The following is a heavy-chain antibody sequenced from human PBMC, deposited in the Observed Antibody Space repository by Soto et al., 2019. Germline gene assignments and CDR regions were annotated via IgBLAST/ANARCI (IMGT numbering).Heavy chain of an antibody. CDR2: INAGNGNT. D-gene: IGHD3-10*01. J-gene: IGHJ6*03. Sequence: ASVKVSCKASGYTFTSYALHWVRQAPGQRLEWMGWINAGNGNTKYSQKFQGRVTITRDTSASTAYMELSSLRSEDTAVYYCARDTELVDYYDYMDVWGKGTTVTGSS. CDR3: ARDTELVDYYDYMDV. V-gene: IGHV1-3*01. CDR1: GYTFTSYA.